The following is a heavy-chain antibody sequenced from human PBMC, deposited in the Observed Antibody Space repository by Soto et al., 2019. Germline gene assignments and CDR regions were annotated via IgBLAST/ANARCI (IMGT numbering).Heavy chain of an antibody. CDR1: GYTFTGYY. D-gene: IGHD5-12*01. CDR3: ARARRDGYNFYYFDY. Sequence: GASVKVSCKASGYTFTGYYMHWVRQAPGQGLEWMGWINPNSGGTNYAQKFQGWVTMTRDTSISTAYMELSRLRSDDTALYYCARARRDGYNFYYFDYWGQGTLVTVSS. V-gene: IGHV1-2*04. CDR2: INPNSGGT. J-gene: IGHJ4*02.